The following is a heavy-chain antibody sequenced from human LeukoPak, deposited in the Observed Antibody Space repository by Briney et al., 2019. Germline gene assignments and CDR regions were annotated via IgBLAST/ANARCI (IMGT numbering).Heavy chain of an antibody. CDR1: GFTFSSYA. Sequence: GGSLRLSCAAPGFTFSSYAMSWVRQAPGKGLEWVSGNNWNGGSTGYADSVKGRFTISRDNAKNCLYLQMNSLRAEDTALYYCARTRTSGGYSASDYWGQGTLVTVSS. CDR3: ARTRTSGGYSASDY. D-gene: IGHD3-10*01. J-gene: IGHJ4*02. V-gene: IGHV3-20*04. CDR2: NNWNGGST.